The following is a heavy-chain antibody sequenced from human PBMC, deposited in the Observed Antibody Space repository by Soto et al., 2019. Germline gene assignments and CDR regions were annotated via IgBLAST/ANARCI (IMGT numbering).Heavy chain of an antibody. Sequence: EVQLVESGGGLVKPGGSLRLSCAASGFTFNNAWMSWVRQGPGKGLEWVGRIKSKTDGGTTDYAAPVKGRFTISRDDSKGILYLQMNTLKSEDTAVYYCTTEEVTALPFYYWGQGTLVTVSS. J-gene: IGHJ1*01. D-gene: IGHD2-21*02. CDR3: TTEEVTALPFYY. CDR2: IKSKTDGGTT. V-gene: IGHV3-15*01. CDR1: GFTFNNAW.